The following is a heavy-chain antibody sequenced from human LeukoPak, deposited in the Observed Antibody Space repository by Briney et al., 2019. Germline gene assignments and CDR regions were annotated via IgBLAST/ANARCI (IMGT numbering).Heavy chain of an antibody. CDR1: GFTFDDYT. CDR3: AKDMGATYYYYMDV. D-gene: IGHD1-26*01. Sequence: GGSLRLSCAASGFTFDDYTMHWVRQAPGKGLEWVSLISWDGGSTYYADSVKGRFTISRDNSKNSLYLQMNSLRTEDTALYYCAKDMGATYYYYMDVWGKGTTVTVSS. J-gene: IGHJ6*03. CDR2: ISWDGGST. V-gene: IGHV3-43*01.